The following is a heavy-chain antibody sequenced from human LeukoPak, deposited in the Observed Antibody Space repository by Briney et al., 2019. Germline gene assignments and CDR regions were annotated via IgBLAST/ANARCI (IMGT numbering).Heavy chain of an antibody. V-gene: IGHV5-10-1*01. CDR3: ARHPPFDWSYYYHSLDV. Sequence: PGASLKISCRGSGSPFLSYWISWVRPMPGKGLEWMGRIDPRDSDSNYSPSFQGHVTISVDTSISTAYLHWSNLKASDTALYFCARHPPFDWSYYYHSLDVWGKGTAVTVSS. CDR2: IDPRDSDS. D-gene: IGHD3-9*01. CDR1: GSPFLSYW. J-gene: IGHJ6*03.